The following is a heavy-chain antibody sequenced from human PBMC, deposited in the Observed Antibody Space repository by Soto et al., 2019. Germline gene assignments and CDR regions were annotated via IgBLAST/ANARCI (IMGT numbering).Heavy chain of an antibody. V-gene: IGHV3-11*01. Sequence: QVQLVQSGGGLVRPGGSLRLSCEASGFIFSDYYMAWIRQAPGKGLEWVSYISGSGDTIYYADSVKGRFTISRDSAKDSLYLQMNTLRDEDMAIYYCARLGQFDFWGQGTVVTVSS. J-gene: IGHJ4*02. CDR1: GFIFSDYY. CDR2: ISGSGDTI. CDR3: ARLGQFDF.